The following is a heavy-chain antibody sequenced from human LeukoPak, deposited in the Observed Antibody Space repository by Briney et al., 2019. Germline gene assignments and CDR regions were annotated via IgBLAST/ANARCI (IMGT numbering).Heavy chain of an antibody. CDR3: ARRGKSNKYYYDSSGYGTFDI. Sequence: SETLSLTCAVYGGSFSGYYWGWIRQPPGKGLEWIGSIYYSGSTYYNPSLKSRVTISVDTSKNQFSLKLSSVTAADTAVYYCARRGKSNKYYYDSSGYGTFDIWGQGTMVTVSS. J-gene: IGHJ3*02. CDR1: GGSFSGYY. CDR2: IYYSGST. V-gene: IGHV4-39*01. D-gene: IGHD3-22*01.